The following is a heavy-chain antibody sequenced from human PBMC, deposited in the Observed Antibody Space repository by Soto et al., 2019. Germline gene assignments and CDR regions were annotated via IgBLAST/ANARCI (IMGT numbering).Heavy chain of an antibody. CDR1: GYTFTGYY. V-gene: IGHV1-2*04. CDR2: INPNSGGT. D-gene: IGHD5-12*01. Sequence: ASVKVSCKASGYTFTGYYMHWVRQAPGQGLEWMGWINPNSGGTNYAQKFQGWVTMTRDTSISTAYMELSRLRSDDTAVYYCARAGYSGYYSYGMDVWGQGTTVTVSS. J-gene: IGHJ6*02. CDR3: ARAGYSGYYSYGMDV.